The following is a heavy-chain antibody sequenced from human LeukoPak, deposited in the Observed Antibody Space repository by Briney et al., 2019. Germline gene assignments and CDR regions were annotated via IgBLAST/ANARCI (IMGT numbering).Heavy chain of an antibody. V-gene: IGHV4-39*01. J-gene: IGHJ3*02. CDR2: IYDSGRT. D-gene: IGHD2-2*01. Sequence: PGGSLRLSCAASEFTFSSYSMNWVRQPPGKRLEWIGSIYDSGRTSYNPSLKSRVTMSVDTSKNQFSLKLSSVTAADMAVYYCTRHLGCRSASCPDDGFDIWGQGTMVTVSS. CDR3: TRHLGCRSASCPDDGFDI. CDR1: EFTFSSYSMN.